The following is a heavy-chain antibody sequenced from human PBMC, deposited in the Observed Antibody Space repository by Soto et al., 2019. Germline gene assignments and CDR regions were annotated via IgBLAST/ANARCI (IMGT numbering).Heavy chain of an antibody. V-gene: IGHV4-4*02. J-gene: IGHJ3*02. CDR2: IYHSGST. D-gene: IGHD1-26*01. CDR3: ASYSGSYNWGAFDI. CDR1: GGSISTSNW. Sequence: ETLSLTCAVSGGSISTSNWRSWVRQPPGKGLEWIGEIYHSGSTNYNPSLKSRVTISVDKSKNQFSLKLSSVTAADTAVYYCASYSGSYNWGAFDIWGQGTMVTVSS.